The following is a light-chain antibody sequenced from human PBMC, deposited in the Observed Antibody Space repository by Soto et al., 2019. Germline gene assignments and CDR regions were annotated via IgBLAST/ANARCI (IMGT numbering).Light chain of an antibody. V-gene: IGLV2-14*01. Sequence: QSALTQPRSVSGPPGQSVSISCSGTSSDVGTYNYVSWYQQHPGKAPKLMIYEVSNRPSGVSNRFSGSKSGNTASLTISGLQAEDEADYYCSSYTSSNTFYVFGTGTKVTVL. CDR3: SSYTSSNTFYV. CDR1: SSDVGTYNY. J-gene: IGLJ1*01. CDR2: EVS.